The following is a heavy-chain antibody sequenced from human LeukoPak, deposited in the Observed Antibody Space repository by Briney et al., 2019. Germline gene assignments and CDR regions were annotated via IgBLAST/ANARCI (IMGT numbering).Heavy chain of an antibody. J-gene: IGHJ3*02. Sequence: SETLSLTCTVSGGSISSGSYYWSWIRQPAGKGLEWIGRIYTSGSTNYNPSLKSRITISVDTSKNQFSLKLSSVTAADTAVYYCARAGPYSSSWYGAFDIWGQGTMVTVSS. CDR3: ARAGPYSSSWYGAFDI. CDR1: GGSISSGSYY. V-gene: IGHV4-61*02. CDR2: IYTSGST. D-gene: IGHD6-13*01.